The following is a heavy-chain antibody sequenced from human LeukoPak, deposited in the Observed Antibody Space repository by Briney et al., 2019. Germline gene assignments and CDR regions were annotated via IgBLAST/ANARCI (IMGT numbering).Heavy chain of an antibody. Sequence: ASVKVSCXASGYTFTSYDINWVRPATGQGLEWMGWMNPNSGNTGYAQKFQGRVTMTRNTSISTAYMELSSLRSEDTAVYYCARGLRRNRRYYFDYWGQGTLVTVSS. V-gene: IGHV1-8*01. D-gene: IGHD4-17*01. J-gene: IGHJ4*02. CDR3: ARGLRRNRRYYFDY. CDR2: MNPNSGNT. CDR1: GYTFTSYD.